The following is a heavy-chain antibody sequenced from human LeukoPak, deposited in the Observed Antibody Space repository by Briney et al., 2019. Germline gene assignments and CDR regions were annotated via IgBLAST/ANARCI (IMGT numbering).Heavy chain of an antibody. CDR2: ISSSGSTI. V-gene: IGHV3-48*03. CDR3: AREGRTAMADLIDY. J-gene: IGHJ4*02. Sequence: PGASLRLSCAASGFTFSSYAMSWVRQAPGKGLEWVSYISSSGSTIYYADSVKGRFTISRDNAKNSLYLQMNSLRAEDTAVYYCAREGRTAMADLIDYWGQGTLVTVSS. CDR1: GFTFSSYA. D-gene: IGHD5-18*01.